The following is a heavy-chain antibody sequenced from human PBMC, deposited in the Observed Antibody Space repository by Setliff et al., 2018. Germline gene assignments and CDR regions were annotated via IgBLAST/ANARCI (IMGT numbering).Heavy chain of an antibody. V-gene: IGHV4-34*01. CDR2: INHSGST. D-gene: IGHD1-1*01. Sequence: ETLSLTCTVSGASISGYYWSWIRQPPGKGLEWIGEINHSGSTNYNPSLKSRVTISVDTSKNQFSLKLSSVTAADTAVYYCASGLEFDYWGPGSLVTVSS. CDR1: GASISGYY. J-gene: IGHJ4*01. CDR3: ASGLEFDY.